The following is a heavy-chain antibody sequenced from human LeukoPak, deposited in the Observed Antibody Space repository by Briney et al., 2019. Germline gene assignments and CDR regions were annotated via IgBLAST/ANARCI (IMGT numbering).Heavy chain of an antibody. CDR2: INHSGST. J-gene: IGHJ1*01. Sequence: SETLSLTCAVYGGSFSGYYWSWIRQPPGKGLEWIGEINHSGSTNYNPSLKSRVTISVDTSRNQFSLKLTSVTAADTAVYFCARGTLNWYAISWGQGSLVTVSS. CDR3: ARGTLNWYAIS. CDR1: GGSFSGYY. V-gene: IGHV4-34*01. D-gene: IGHD1-20*01.